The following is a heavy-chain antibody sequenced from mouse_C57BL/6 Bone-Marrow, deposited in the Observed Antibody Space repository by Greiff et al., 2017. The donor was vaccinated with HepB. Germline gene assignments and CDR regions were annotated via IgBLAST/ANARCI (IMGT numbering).Heavy chain of an antibody. Sequence: EVKLQQSGPGLVKPSQSLSLTCSVTGYSITSGYYWNWIRQFPGNKLEWMGYISYDGSNNYNPSLKNRISITRDTSKNQFFLKLNSVTTEDTATYYCARGRGYYDYDGSPWFAYWGQGTLVTVSA. CDR3: ARGRGYYDYDGSPWFAY. CDR2: ISYDGSN. D-gene: IGHD2-4*01. CDR1: GYSITSGYY. J-gene: IGHJ3*01. V-gene: IGHV3-6*01.